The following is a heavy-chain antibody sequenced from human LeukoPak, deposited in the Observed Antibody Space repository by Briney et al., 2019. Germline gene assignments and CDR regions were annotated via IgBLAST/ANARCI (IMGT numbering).Heavy chain of an antibody. CDR3: ARGYSISREATFDY. CDR2: IIPIFGTA. J-gene: IGHJ4*02. Sequence: ASVKVSCKASGGTFCSYAISWVRQAPGQGLEWMGGIIPIFGTANYAQKFQGRVTITTDESTSTAYMELSSLRSEDTAVYYCARGYSISREATFDYWGQGTLVTVSS. CDR1: GGTFCSYA. D-gene: IGHD4-11*01. V-gene: IGHV1-69*05.